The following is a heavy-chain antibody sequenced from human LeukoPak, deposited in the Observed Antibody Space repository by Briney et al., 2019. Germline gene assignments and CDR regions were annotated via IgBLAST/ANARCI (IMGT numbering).Heavy chain of an antibody. V-gene: IGHV4-59*01. CDR1: GGSFSSYY. J-gene: IGHJ4*02. D-gene: IGHD7-27*01. Sequence: SETLSLTCTVSGGSFSSYYWSWIRQPPGKGPEWIGYIYDSGSTNYNPSLKSRVTISVDTSKNRFSLRLRSVTAADTAVYYCARTVGANWDLFDYWGQGTLVTVSS. CDR2: IYDSGST. CDR3: ARTVGANWDLFDY.